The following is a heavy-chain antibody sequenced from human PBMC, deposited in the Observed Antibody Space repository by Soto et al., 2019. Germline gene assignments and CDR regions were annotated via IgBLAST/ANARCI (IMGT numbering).Heavy chain of an antibody. CDR3: ARQTPSRAAFNSLDT. V-gene: IGHV5-51*01. D-gene: IGHD3-3*02. Sequence: GESLKISCACSGFSFTNYWVGWVRQMPGKGLEWMGLIYPGDSSTRYSPSFQGQVTISADNSIATAYLQWNSLKASDTAIYYCARQTPSRAAFNSLDTWGQGTMVTVSS. J-gene: IGHJ3*02. CDR1: GFSFTNYW. CDR2: IYPGDSST.